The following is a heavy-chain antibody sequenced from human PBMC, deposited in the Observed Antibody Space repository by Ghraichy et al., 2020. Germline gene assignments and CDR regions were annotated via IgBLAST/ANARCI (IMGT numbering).Heavy chain of an antibody. D-gene: IGHD2-2*01. CDR3: ATVALVPAARGYEMGWFDP. J-gene: IGHJ5*02. CDR1: GYTLTELS. V-gene: IGHV1-24*01. CDR2: FDPEDGET. Sequence: ASVKVSCKVSGYTLTELSMHWVRQAPGKGLEWMGGFDPEDGETTYAQKFQGRVTMTEDTSTDTAYMELSSLRSEDTAVYYCATVALVPAARGYEMGWFDPWGQGTLVTVSS.